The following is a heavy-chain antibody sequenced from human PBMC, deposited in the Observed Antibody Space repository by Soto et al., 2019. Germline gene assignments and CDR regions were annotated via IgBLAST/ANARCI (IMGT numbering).Heavy chain of an antibody. V-gene: IGHV5-51*01. Sequence: GESLKISCKGSGYSFTSYWIGWVRQMPGKGLEWMGIIYPGDSDTRYSPSFQGQVTISADKSISTAYLQWSSLKASDTAMYYCARQYSSSASYYYYMDVWGKGTTVTVSS. D-gene: IGHD6-6*01. CDR2: IYPGDSDT. CDR1: GYSFTSYW. J-gene: IGHJ6*03. CDR3: ARQYSSSASYYYYMDV.